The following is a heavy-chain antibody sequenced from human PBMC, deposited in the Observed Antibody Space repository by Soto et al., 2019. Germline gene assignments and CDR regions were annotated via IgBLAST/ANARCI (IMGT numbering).Heavy chain of an antibody. CDR2: ILYDGSNT. CDR3: AKTRDGYSFYYFYGMDV. V-gene: IGHV3-30*18. Sequence: PGGYLRLSCAASGFTFSNYGMHWVRQAPGKGLEWVAAILYDGSNTYYADSVKGRFTISRDNSKNTLYLEMNSLRAEDTAVYHCAKTRDGYSFYYFYGMDVWGQGSTVTVSS. D-gene: IGHD4-4*01. CDR1: GFTFSNYG. J-gene: IGHJ6*02.